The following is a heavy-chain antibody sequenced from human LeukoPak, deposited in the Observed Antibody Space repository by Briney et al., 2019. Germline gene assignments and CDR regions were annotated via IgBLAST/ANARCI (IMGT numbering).Heavy chain of an antibody. D-gene: IGHD2-2*01. Sequence: ASVKVSCKASGGTFSSYAISWVRQAPGQGLEWMGGIIPIFGTANYAQKFQGRVTITADESTSTAYMELSSLRSEDTAVYYCARAGQLLRGNWFDPWGQGTLVTVSS. J-gene: IGHJ5*02. CDR1: GGTFSSYA. CDR2: IIPIFGTA. CDR3: ARAGQLLRGNWFDP. V-gene: IGHV1-69*13.